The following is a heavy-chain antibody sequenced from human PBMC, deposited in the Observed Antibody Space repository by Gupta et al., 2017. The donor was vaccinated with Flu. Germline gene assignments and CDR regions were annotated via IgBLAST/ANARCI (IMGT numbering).Heavy chain of an antibody. D-gene: IGHD1-26*01. CDR1: SISTSTDY. J-gene: IGHJ5*02. CDR2: ISNNGIT. CDR3: ARLRGPSGVDL. Sequence: SISTSTDYWGWTRQPPGKGLEWIGSISNNGITSYNPSLKSRLTISVDTSENQLSLRLTSLTAADTAVYYCARLRGPSGVDLWGQGTLVTVSS. V-gene: IGHV4-39*01.